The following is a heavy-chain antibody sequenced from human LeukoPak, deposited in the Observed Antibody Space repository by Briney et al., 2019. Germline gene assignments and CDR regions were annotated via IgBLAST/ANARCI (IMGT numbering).Heavy chain of an antibody. J-gene: IGHJ4*02. CDR1: GGSISSYY. CDR2: IYYSGST. D-gene: IGHD3-22*01. Sequence: PSETLSLTCTVSGGSISSYYWGWIRQPPGKGLEWIGYIYYSGSTNYNPSLESRVTISVDTSKNQFSLKLSSVTAADTAVYYCARHGYYYDSSGYFDYWGQGTLVTVSS. V-gene: IGHV4-59*08. CDR3: ARHGYYYDSSGYFDY.